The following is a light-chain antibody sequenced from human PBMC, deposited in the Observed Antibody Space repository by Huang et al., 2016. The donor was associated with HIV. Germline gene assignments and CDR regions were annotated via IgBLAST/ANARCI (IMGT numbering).Light chain of an antibody. Sequence: DIVMTQSPGTLSVSSGERATLSCRASQSVRSNLAWYQQKPGQAPRLLIYEASTRATDVPARFSCSGSEAEFSMNISSLQSEDFAVYYCQQYNNWPPITFGHGTKVDIK. J-gene: IGKJ3*01. CDR3: QQYNNWPPIT. V-gene: IGKV3-15*01. CDR2: EAS. CDR1: QSVRSN.